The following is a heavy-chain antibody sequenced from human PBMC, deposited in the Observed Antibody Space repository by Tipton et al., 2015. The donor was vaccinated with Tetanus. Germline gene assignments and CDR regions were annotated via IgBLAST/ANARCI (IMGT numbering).Heavy chain of an antibody. CDR3: ARGQAAGFTVGYYYYYYGMDV. CDR1: GGSFSGYY. D-gene: IGHD6-13*01. Sequence: TLSLTCAVYGGSFSGYYWSWIRQPPGKGLEWIGEINHSGSTNYNPSLKSGVTISVDTSKNQFSLKLSSVTAADTAVYYCARGQAAGFTVGYYYYYYGMDVWGQGTTVTVSS. V-gene: IGHV4-34*01. J-gene: IGHJ6*02. CDR2: INHSGST.